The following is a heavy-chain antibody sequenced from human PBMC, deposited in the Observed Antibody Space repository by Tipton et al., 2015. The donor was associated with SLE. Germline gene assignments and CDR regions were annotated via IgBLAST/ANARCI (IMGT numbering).Heavy chain of an antibody. CDR3: TGREGGAFDI. CDR2: IYYSGST. Sequence: TLSLTCTVSGGSISSTAYYWGWVRQPPGKGLVWIGTIYYSGSTYSNPSLKSRVTISVDTSKKQLSLKLNSVTAADTAVYYCTGREGGAFDIWGQGTMVTVSS. CDR1: GGSISSTAYY. J-gene: IGHJ3*02. V-gene: IGHV4-39*07.